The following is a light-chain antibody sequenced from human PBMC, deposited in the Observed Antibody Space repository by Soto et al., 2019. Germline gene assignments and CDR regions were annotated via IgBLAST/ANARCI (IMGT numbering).Light chain of an antibody. CDR2: NAS. V-gene: IGKV3-11*01. CDR3: QQRSNWPLT. CDR1: QCVSSS. J-gene: IGKJ4*01. Sequence: IVLTQSPATLSLSPGERATLSCRASQCVSSSLAWYQQKPGQPPRLLIYNASNRATGIPARFNGSGSGTDFTLTVSSLEPEDVAVYYCQQRSNWPLTFGGGTKVEIK.